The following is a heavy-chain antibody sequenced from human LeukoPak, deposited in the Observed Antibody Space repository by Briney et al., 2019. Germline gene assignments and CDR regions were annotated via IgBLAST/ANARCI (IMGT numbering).Heavy chain of an antibody. Sequence: SETLSLTCSVSGGSISSSGHYWGWIRQSPGKGLEWIGSFYYSATTYYNPSLKSRVIISVDTSKNQFSLNLSSVTAADTAVYYCSRQGGYYDSSGSVDYWGPGTLVTVSS. CDR2: FYYSATT. J-gene: IGHJ4*02. CDR1: GGSISSSGHY. D-gene: IGHD3-22*01. V-gene: IGHV4-39*01. CDR3: SRQGGYYDSSGSVDY.